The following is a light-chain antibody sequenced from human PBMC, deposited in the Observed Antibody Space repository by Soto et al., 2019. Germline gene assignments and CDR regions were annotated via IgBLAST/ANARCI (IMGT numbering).Light chain of an antibody. J-gene: IGKJ5*01. CDR3: QQYGSSLIT. V-gene: IGKV3-20*01. CDR2: GAS. CDR1: QSVSSSY. Sequence: FVLTHSPGTLSLSPWERATLSCRASQSVSSSYLAWYQQKPGQAPRLLIYGASSRATGIPDRFSGSGSGTDFTLTISRLEPEDFAVYYCQQYGSSLITFGQGTRLEIK.